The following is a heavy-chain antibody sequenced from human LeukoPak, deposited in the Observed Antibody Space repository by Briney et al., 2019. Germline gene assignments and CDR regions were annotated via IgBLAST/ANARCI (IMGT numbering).Heavy chain of an antibody. J-gene: IGHJ3*02. CDR3: ARDSRYCSGGGPLGCAFDI. CDR1: GYTFTSYY. D-gene: IGHD2-15*01. Sequence: GASVKVSCKASGYTFTSYYMHWVRQAPGQGLEWMGIINPSGGSTSYAQKFQGRVTMTRDTSISTAYMELSRLRSDDTAVYYCARDSRYCSGGGPLGCAFDIWGQGTMVTVSS. V-gene: IGHV1-46*01. CDR2: INPSGGST.